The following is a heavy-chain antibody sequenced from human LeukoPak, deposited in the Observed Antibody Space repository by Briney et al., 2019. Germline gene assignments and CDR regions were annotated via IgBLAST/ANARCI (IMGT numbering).Heavy chain of an antibody. V-gene: IGHV4-34*01. CDR1: GGSFSGYY. CDR3: ARLDYDILTGYYGDYYYYYMDV. Sequence: TSETLSLTCAVYGGSFSGYYWSWIRQPPGKGLEWIGEINHSGSTNYNPSLKSRVTISVDTSKNQFSLKLSSVTAADTAVYYCARLDYDILTGYYGDYYYYYMDVWGKGTTVTISS. D-gene: IGHD3-9*01. CDR2: INHSGST. J-gene: IGHJ6*03.